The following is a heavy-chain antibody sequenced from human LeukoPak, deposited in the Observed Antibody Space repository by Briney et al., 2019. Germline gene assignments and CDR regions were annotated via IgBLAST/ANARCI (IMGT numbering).Heavy chain of an antibody. Sequence: PAETLSLTFTVSGGSISNSDYYWGWIRQPPGNGLEWIGNIYYSGSTYYSPSLRRRVTMSIDTSNNQFSLKLSSVTAADTAVYSCASLTACSGIHSYFYYVDVWGKGTTVTVSS. J-gene: IGHJ6*03. V-gene: IGHV4-39*01. CDR3: ASLTACSGIHSYFYYVDV. CDR2: IYYSGST. D-gene: IGHD1-26*01. CDR1: GGSISNSDYY.